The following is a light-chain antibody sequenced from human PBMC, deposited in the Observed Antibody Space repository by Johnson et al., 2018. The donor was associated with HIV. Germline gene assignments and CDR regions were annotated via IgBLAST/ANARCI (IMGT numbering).Light chain of an antibody. V-gene: IGLV1-51*02. CDR1: SSNIGNNF. CDR2: ENS. CDR3: GTWHNSLSTGGV. Sequence: QSVLTQPPSVSAAPGQKVTISCSGSSSNIGNNFVSWYQHLPGTAPKLLIYENSKRPSGIPDRFSGSKSGTSATLGITGLQTGDEADYYCGTWHNSLSTGGVFGTGTKVTVL. J-gene: IGLJ1*01.